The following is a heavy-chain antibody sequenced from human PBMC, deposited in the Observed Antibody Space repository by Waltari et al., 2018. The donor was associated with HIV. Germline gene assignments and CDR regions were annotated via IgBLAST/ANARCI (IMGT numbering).Heavy chain of an antibody. CDR1: GSTFTSYD. CDR3: ARRIVGATNP. CDR2: INPNRCNT. Sequence: QVKLVQSGAEVKKPGASVKAACKALGSTFTSYDINWVRQANGPGFEWMGWINPNRCNTGYAQKCQGRVTMTMNTSISTAYMGLISLRSEDTAVYYCARRIVGATNPWGQVTLVTVSS. D-gene: IGHD1-26*01. J-gene: IGHJ5*02. V-gene: IGHV1-8*01.